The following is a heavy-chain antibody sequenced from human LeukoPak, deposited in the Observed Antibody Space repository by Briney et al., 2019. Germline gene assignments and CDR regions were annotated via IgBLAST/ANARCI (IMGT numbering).Heavy chain of an antibody. CDR3: AKVWSPGGYYYYYYMDV. CDR1: GFTFSSYA. D-gene: IGHD3-10*01. V-gene: IGHV3-23*01. CDR2: ISGSGGST. J-gene: IGHJ6*03. Sequence: GGSLRLSCAASGFTFSSYAMSWVRQAPGKGLEWVSAISGSGGSTYYADSVKGRFTISRDNSKNTLYLQMNSLRAEDTAVYYCAKVWSPGGYYYYYYMDVWGKGTTVTVSS.